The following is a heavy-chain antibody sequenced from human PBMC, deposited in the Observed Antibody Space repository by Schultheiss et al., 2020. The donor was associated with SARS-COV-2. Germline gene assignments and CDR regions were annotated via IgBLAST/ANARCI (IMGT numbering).Heavy chain of an antibody. CDR1: GFTVSSNY. D-gene: IGHD4-17*01. CDR2: IKQDGSEK. V-gene: IGHV3-7*01. Sequence: GGCLRLSCAASGFTVSSNYMSWVRQAPGKGLEWVANIKQDGSEKYYVDSVKGRFTISRDNAKNSLYLQMNSLRAEDTAVYYCARRYGDYEDYWGQGTLVTVSS. CDR3: ARRYGDYEDY. J-gene: IGHJ4*02.